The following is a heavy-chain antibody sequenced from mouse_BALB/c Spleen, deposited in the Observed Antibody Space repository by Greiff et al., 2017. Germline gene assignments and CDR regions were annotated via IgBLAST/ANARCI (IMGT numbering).Heavy chain of an antibody. Sequence: EVHLVESGGGLVKPGGSLKLSCAASGFTFSSYAMSWVRQTPEKRLEWVATISSGGSYTYYPDSVKGRFTISRDNAKNTLYLQMSSLRSEDTAMYYCARQDYRYAFDYWGQGTTLTVSS. D-gene: IGHD2-14*01. J-gene: IGHJ2*01. CDR3: ARQDYRYAFDY. CDR1: GFTFSSYA. CDR2: ISSGGSYT. V-gene: IGHV5-9-3*01.